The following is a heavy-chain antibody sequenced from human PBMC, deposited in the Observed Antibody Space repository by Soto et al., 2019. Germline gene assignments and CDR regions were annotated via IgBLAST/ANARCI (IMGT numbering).Heavy chain of an antibody. D-gene: IGHD3-10*02. Sequence: QITLKESGPTLVKPTQTLTLTCTFSGFSLSTRGVGVGWIRQPPGKALELLALIYWDDDKRYSPSLKSRLTITKDSSKNQVVLTMTNIDHVDTATYHCAHYFYCVTDYWGQGTLVTVSS. CDR1: GFSLSTRGVG. CDR3: AHYFYCVTDY. J-gene: IGHJ4*02. CDR2: IYWDDDK. V-gene: IGHV2-5*02.